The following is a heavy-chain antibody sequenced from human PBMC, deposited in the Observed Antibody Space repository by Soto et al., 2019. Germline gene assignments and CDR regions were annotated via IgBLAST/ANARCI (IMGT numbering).Heavy chain of an antibody. D-gene: IGHD1-26*01. CDR3: AGDRSGSYYNSNCYCCGMDV. Sequence: SQTLSLTCAISGDSVSSNSAAWNWIRQSPSRGLEWLGRTYYMSKWYHDYAVSVKSRITINPDTSKNQFSLQLKSVTPEDTAVYYYAGDRSGSYYNSNCYCCGMDVWGQGTTVTVSS. CDR2: TYYMSKWYH. J-gene: IGHJ6*02. V-gene: IGHV6-1*01. CDR1: GDSVSSNSAA.